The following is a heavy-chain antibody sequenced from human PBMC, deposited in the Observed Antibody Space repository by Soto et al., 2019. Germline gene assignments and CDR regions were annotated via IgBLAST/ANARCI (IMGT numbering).Heavy chain of an antibody. CDR3: ARAVTYHYDSSGISRGSYYYTGMDV. J-gene: IGHJ6*02. V-gene: IGHV1-18*01. CDR2: ISVYNGNT. D-gene: IGHD3-22*01. CDR1: GYTFCNYG. Sequence: GASVKVSCKASGYTFCNYGISWVRRAPGQGLEWMGWISVYNGNTKSAQKLPGRVTMSTDTCTSTAYMELRSLRSDDTAVYYCARAVTYHYDSSGISRGSYYYTGMDVLGQGTTVTV.